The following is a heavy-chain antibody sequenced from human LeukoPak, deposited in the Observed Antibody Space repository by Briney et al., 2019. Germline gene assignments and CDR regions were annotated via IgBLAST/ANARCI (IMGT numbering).Heavy chain of an antibody. CDR2: ISGSGGST. CDR3: VKAVPTYYYGSGSYSASPFDY. Sequence: GGSLRLSCAASGFTFSSYAMSWVRQAPGKGLEWVSAISGSGGSTYYADSVKGRFTISRDNSKSTLYLQMNSLRAEDTAVYYCVKAVPTYYYGSGSYSASPFDYWGQGTLVTVSS. CDR1: GFTFSSYA. D-gene: IGHD3-10*01. V-gene: IGHV3-23*01. J-gene: IGHJ4*02.